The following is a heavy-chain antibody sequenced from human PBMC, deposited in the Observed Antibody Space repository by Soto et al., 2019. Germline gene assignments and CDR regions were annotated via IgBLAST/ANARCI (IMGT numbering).Heavy chain of an antibody. CDR1: GGSISSYY. CDR3: ARHGGPLNYYFDY. J-gene: IGHJ4*02. Sequence: SETLSLTCTVSGGSISSYYWSWIQQPPGKGLEWIGYIYYSGSTNYNPSLKSRVTISVDTSKNQFSLKLSSVTAADTAVYYCARHGGPLNYYFDYWGQGTLVTVSS. CDR2: IYYSGST. V-gene: IGHV4-59*08. D-gene: IGHD3-16*01.